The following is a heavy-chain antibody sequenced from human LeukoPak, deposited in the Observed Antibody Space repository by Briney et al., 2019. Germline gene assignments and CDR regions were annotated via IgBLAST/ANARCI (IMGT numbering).Heavy chain of an antibody. CDR3: ASDRLYYDFWSGSTHGWFDP. CDR1: GGSISSSSYY. J-gene: IGHJ5*02. CDR2: IYYSGST. D-gene: IGHD3-3*01. Sequence: SENLSLTCTVSGGSISSSSYYWGWIRQPPGKGLEWIRSIYYSGSTYYNPSLKSRVTISVDTSTNQFSLKLSSVTAADTAVYYCASDRLYYDFWSGSTHGWFDPWGQGTLVT. V-gene: IGHV4-39*01.